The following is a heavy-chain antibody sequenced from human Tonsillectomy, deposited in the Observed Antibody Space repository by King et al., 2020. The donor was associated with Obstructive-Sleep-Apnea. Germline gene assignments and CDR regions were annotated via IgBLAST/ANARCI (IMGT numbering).Heavy chain of an antibody. CDR2: ISWNSGSI. CDR3: AKGDSSGWYGGSLDY. CDR1: GFTFDDYA. D-gene: IGHD6-19*01. Sequence: VQLVESGGGLVQPGRSLRLSCAASGFTFDDYAIHWVRQAPGKGLEWVSGISWNSGSIGYADSVKGRFTISRDNAKNSLYLQMNSLRAEDTALYYCAKGDSSGWYGGSLDYWGQGTLVTVSS. J-gene: IGHJ4*02. V-gene: IGHV3-9*01.